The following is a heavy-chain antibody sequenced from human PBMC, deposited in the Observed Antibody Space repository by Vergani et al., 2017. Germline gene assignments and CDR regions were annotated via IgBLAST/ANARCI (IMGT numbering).Heavy chain of an antibody. Sequence: QVQLQESGPGLVKPSETLSLTCTVSGGSISSYYWWWIRQPPGKGLEWIGYIYYSGSTNYNPSLKSRVTISVDTSKNQFSLKLRSVTAADTAVYYCAGDFWGENAFDIWGQGTMVTVSS. CDR3: AGDFWGENAFDI. V-gene: IGHV4-59*01. D-gene: IGHD7-27*01. J-gene: IGHJ3*02. CDR2: IYYSGST. CDR1: GGSISSYY.